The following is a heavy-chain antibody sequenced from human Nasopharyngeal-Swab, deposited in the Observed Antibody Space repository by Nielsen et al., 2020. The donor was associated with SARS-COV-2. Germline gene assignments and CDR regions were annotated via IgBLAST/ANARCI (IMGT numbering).Heavy chain of an antibody. CDR2: ISGSGGST. D-gene: IGHD2-15*01. CDR3: AKAYFPKLLRDAFDI. CDR1: GITFSSYA. Sequence: GASLKISCAASGITFSSYAMSWVRQAPGKGLEWVSAISGSGGSTYYADSVKGRFTISRDNSKNTLYLQMNSLRAEDTAVYYCAKAYFPKLLRDAFDIWGQGTMVTVSS. J-gene: IGHJ3*02. V-gene: IGHV3-23*01.